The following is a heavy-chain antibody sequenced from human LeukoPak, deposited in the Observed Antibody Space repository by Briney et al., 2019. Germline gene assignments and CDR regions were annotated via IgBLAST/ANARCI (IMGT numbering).Heavy chain of an antibody. V-gene: IGHV1-18*01. CDR3: ARASPYDSSSELSGYMDV. CDR1: GYTFTSYG. D-gene: IGHD6-6*01. CDR2: ISAYNGNT. Sequence: GASVKVSCKASGYTFTSYGISWVRQAPGQGLEWMGWISAYNGNTNYAQKLQGRVTMTTDTSTSTAYMELRSLRSDDTAVYYCARASPYDSSSELSGYMDVWGKGTTVTVSS. J-gene: IGHJ6*03.